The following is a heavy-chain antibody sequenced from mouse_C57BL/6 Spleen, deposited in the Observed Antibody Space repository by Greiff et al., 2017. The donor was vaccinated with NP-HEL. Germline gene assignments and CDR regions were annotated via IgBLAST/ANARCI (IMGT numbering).Heavy chain of an antibody. CDR3: AREDSSGPFAY. D-gene: IGHD3-2*02. Sequence: VQLQESGAELVKPGASVKISCKASGYAFSSYWMNWVKQRPGKGLEWIGQIYPGDGDTNYNGKFKGKATLTADKSSSTAYMQLSSLTSEDSAVYFCAREDSSGPFAYWGQGTLVTVSA. CDR2: IYPGDGDT. CDR1: GYAFSSYW. V-gene: IGHV1-80*01. J-gene: IGHJ3*01.